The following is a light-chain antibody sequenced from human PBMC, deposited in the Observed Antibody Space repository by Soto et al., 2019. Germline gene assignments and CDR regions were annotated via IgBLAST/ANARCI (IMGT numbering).Light chain of an antibody. CDR3: QSYDSSLSGAVV. J-gene: IGLJ2*01. CDR1: SSNIGAGYD. V-gene: IGLV1-40*01. CDR2: GNS. Sequence: QSVLTQPPSVSGAPGQRVTISCTGSSSNIGAGYDVHWYQQLPGTAPKLLIYGNSNRPSGVPDRFSGSKSGTSASLAITGLQAEDEGDDYCQSYDSSLSGAVVFGGGTKLTVL.